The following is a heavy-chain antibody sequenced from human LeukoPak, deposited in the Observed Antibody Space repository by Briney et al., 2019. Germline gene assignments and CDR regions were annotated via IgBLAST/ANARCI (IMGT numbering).Heavy chain of an antibody. CDR3: ARDSRYGSGSYPSY. J-gene: IGHJ4*02. D-gene: IGHD3-10*01. V-gene: IGHV1-2*02. Sequence: ASVKVSCKASGYTFTGYYMHWVRQAPGQGLEWMGWINPNSGGTNYAQKFQGRVTMTRDTSISTAYMELRRLRSDDTAVYYCARDSRYGSGSYPSYWGQGTLVTVSS. CDR1: GYTFTGYY. CDR2: INPNSGGT.